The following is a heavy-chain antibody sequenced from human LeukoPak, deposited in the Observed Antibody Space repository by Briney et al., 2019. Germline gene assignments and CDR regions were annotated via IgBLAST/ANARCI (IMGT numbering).Heavy chain of an antibody. D-gene: IGHD1-26*01. V-gene: IGHV3-21*01. CDR1: GFTFSSYS. CDR3: ARVASYRAFDY. J-gene: IGHJ4*02. Sequence: GGSLRLSCAASGFTFSSYSMNWVRQAPGRGLEWVSSISINSSYIYYADSVKGRFTISRDNAKNSLYLQMNSLRAEDTAVYYCARVASYRAFDYWGQGTLVTVSS. CDR2: ISINSSYI.